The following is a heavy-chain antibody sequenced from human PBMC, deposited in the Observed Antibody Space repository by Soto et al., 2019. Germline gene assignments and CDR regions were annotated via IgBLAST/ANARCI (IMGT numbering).Heavy chain of an antibody. Sequence: QVRLVESGGAVVQPGRSLRLSCAASGFSFSNYGMHWVRQVPGKGLEWVAVISDDGNTKSYEDSVKGRFTISRDNSKNMLYLEMNSLKTEDTAVYYCAKKVEVVGSFYYDYYAMDVW. D-gene: IGHD3-22*01. V-gene: IGHV3-30*18. J-gene: IGHJ6*01. CDR1: GFSFSNYG. CDR2: ISDDGNTK. CDR3: AKKVEVVGSFYYDYYAMDV.